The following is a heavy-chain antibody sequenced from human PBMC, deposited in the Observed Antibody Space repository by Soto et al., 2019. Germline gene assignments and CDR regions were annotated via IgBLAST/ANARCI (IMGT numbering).Heavy chain of an antibody. J-gene: IGHJ4*02. Sequence: PGGSLRLSCAASGFTFSSYAMHWVRQAPGKGLEWVAVISYDGSNKYYADSVKGRFTISRDNSKNTLYLQMNSLRAEDTAVYYCARDGGVIAAAGTRFDYWGQGTLVTVSS. CDR3: ARDGGVIAAAGTRFDY. V-gene: IGHV3-30-3*01. D-gene: IGHD6-13*01. CDR2: ISYDGSNK. CDR1: GFTFSSYA.